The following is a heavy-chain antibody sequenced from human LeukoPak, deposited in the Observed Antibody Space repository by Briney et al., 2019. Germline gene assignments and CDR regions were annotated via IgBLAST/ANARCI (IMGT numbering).Heavy chain of an antibody. J-gene: IGHJ5*02. Sequence: SETLSLTCAVSGYSINSGYFWGWIRQPPGKGLEWIGSIYHSGNTYYNPSLKSRVTISVDTSRNQFSLKLGSVTAADTAVYYCARRGGSYVRWFDPWGQGTLVTVSS. CDR1: GYSINSGYF. V-gene: IGHV4-38-2*01. CDR2: IYHSGNT. D-gene: IGHD1-26*01. CDR3: ARRGGSYVRWFDP.